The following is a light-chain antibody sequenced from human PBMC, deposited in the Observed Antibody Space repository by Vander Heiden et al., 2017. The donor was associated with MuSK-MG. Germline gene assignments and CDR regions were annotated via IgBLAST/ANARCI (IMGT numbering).Light chain of an antibody. V-gene: IGLV2-8*01. CDR1: SSDLGGYNY. CDR3: SSYAANNNLI. CDR2: EVT. J-gene: IGLJ2*01. Sequence: QSALTQPPSASGSPGQSVTISCTGTSSDLGGYNYVSWYQQHPGKVPRLLIYEVTRRASGVPDRFSGSKSGNTASLTVSGLQAEDEADYYCSSYAANNNLIFGGGTKLTVL.